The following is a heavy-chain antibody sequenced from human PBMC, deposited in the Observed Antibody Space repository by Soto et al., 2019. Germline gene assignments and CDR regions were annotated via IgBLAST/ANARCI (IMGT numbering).Heavy chain of an antibody. CDR1: GYSFTIYW. Sequence: PGESLKISCKGSGYSFTIYWIGWVRQMPGKGLEWMGIIYPGDSDTRYSPSFQGQVTISADKSISTAYLQWSSLKASDTAMYYCARHYCSSTSCYPVYYYYYGMDVWGQGTTVT. CDR3: ARHYCSSTSCYPVYYYYYGMDV. J-gene: IGHJ6*02. CDR2: IYPGDSDT. V-gene: IGHV5-51*01. D-gene: IGHD2-2*01.